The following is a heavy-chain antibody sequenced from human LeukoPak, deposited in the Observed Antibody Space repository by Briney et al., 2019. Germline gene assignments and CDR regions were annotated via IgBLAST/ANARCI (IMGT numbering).Heavy chain of an antibody. CDR1: GFTFSSYA. CDR2: LSGSAISP. Sequence: PGGSLRLSCAASGFTFSSYAMSWVRQAPGKGLEWISTLSGSAISPYYADSVKGRFTISRDNSNDTVYLRMDFLTAEDTAVYYCARLSIISCCYFDHWGQGILVTVSS. CDR3: ARLSIISCCYFDH. V-gene: IGHV3-23*01. D-gene: IGHD3-16*01. J-gene: IGHJ4*02.